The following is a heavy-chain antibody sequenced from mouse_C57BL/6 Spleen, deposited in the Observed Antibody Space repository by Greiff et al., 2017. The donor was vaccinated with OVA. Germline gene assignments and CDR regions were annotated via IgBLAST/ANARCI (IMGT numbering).Heavy chain of an antibody. CDR2: IDPETGGT. D-gene: IGHD1-1*01. CDR1: GYTFTDYE. Sequence: QQSGAELVRPGATVTLSCKASGYTFTDYEMHWVKQTPVHGLEWIGAIDPETGGTAYNQKFKGKAILTADKSSSTAYMELRSLTSEDSAVYYCTRGSGSSYAWFAYWGQGTLVTVSA. CDR3: TRGSGSSYAWFAY. V-gene: IGHV1-15*01. J-gene: IGHJ3*01.